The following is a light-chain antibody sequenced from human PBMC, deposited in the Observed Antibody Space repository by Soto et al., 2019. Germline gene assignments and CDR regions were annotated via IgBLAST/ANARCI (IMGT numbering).Light chain of an antibody. J-gene: IGKJ1*01. Sequence: DIQMTQSPSTLSASVGDRVTITCRASHYISFYLAWYQQKAGKAPKVLIFDASSLKSGVPSRFSGSGSGTEFTLTIRSLQPDDFATEYCQHYNTYSTWTFGHGTLVEIK. CDR1: HYISFY. CDR2: DAS. CDR3: QHYNTYSTWT. V-gene: IGKV1-5*01.